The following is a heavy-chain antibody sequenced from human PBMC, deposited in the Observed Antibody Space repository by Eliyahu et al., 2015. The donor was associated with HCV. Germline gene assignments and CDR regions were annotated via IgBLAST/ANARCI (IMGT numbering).Heavy chain of an antibody. CDR3: AKSDYDSSGVYYFDY. Sequence: EVQLVESGGGLVQPGRSLRLSCAASGFXFDDYAMHWVRQAPGKGLEWVSGISWNSGSIGYADSVKGRFTISRDNAKNSLYLQMNSLRAEDTALYYCAKSDYDSSGVYYFDYWGQGTLVTVSS. V-gene: IGHV3-9*01. J-gene: IGHJ4*02. CDR2: ISWNSGSI. D-gene: IGHD3-22*01. CDR1: GFXFDDYA.